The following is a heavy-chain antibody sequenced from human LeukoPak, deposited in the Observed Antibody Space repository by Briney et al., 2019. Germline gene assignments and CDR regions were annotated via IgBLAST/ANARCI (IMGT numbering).Heavy chain of an antibody. CDR2: ISGSSSRGTYI. V-gene: IGHV3-11*03. Sequence: GGSLRLSCAASGFTFSDYYMTWIRQAPGKGLEWVSYISGSSSRGTYIDYADSVKGRFTISRDNAKNSLYLQMDSLRSDDTAVYYCARLDSYGSSQADYWGQGALVTVSS. D-gene: IGHD5-18*01. J-gene: IGHJ4*02. CDR3: ARLDSYGSSQADY. CDR1: GFTFSDYY.